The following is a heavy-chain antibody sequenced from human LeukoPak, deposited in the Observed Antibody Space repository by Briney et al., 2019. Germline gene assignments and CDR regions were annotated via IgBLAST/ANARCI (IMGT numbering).Heavy chain of an antibody. Sequence: SVKVSCEASGGTFSSYAISWVRQAPGQGLEWMGGIIPIFGTANYAQKFQGRVTITADESTSTAYMELSSLRSEDTAVYYCARGAAALDYYYMDVWGKGTTVTVSS. CDR3: ARGAAALDYYYMDV. D-gene: IGHD6-6*01. J-gene: IGHJ6*03. CDR2: IIPIFGTA. V-gene: IGHV1-69*13. CDR1: GGTFSSYA.